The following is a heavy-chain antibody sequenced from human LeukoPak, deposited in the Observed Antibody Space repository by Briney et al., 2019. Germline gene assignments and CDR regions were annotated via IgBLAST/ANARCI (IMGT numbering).Heavy chain of an antibody. CDR1: GFTFSSHA. D-gene: IGHD6-19*01. J-gene: IGHJ3*02. V-gene: IGHV3-23*01. Sequence: PGGSLRLSCAASGFTFSSHAMSWVRQAPGKGLEWVSAISGSGGSTYYADSVKGRFTISRDNSKNTLYLQMNSLRAEDTAVYYCAKGGAVAGHGRAFDIWGQGTMVTVSS. CDR2: ISGSGGST. CDR3: AKGGAVAGHGRAFDI.